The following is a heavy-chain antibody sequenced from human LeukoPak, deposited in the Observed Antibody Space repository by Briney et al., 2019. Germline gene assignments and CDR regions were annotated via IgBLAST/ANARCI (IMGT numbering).Heavy chain of an antibody. Sequence: GRSLRLSCAASGFTFSSYGMHWVRQAPGKGLEWVAVTWNDGKKIYYADSVKGRFTLSKDNSKNMLYLQMNSVRVEDSAVYYCARDHSTTGTYPADYWGQGTLVTVSS. CDR1: GFTFSSYG. J-gene: IGHJ4*02. D-gene: IGHD1-1*01. V-gene: IGHV3-33*08. CDR2: TWNDGKKI. CDR3: ARDHSTTGTYPADY.